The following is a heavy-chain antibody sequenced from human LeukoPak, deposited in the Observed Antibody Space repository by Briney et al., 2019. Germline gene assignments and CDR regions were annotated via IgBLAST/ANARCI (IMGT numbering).Heavy chain of an antibody. J-gene: IGHJ3*02. Sequence: GGSLRLSCAASGFTFSSYWMSWVRQAPGKGLEWVSAISGSGGSTYYADSVKGRFTISRDNSKNTLYLQMNSLRAEDTAVYYCAKSGGSAWRGAAAGTWAFDIWGQGTMVTVSS. CDR1: GFTFSSYW. CDR2: ISGSGGST. D-gene: IGHD6-13*01. V-gene: IGHV3-23*01. CDR3: AKSGGSAWRGAAAGTWAFDI.